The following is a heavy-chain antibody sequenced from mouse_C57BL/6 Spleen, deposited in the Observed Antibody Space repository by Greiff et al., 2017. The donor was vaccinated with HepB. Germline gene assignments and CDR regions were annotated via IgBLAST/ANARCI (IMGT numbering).Heavy chain of an antibody. CDR2: IYPGDGDT. CDR3: ARGFRGNAMDY. Sequence: VQLVESGAELVKPGASVKISCKASGYAFSSYWMNWVKQRPGKGLEWIGQIYPGDGDTNYNGKFKGKATLTADKSSSTAYMQLSSLTSEDSAVYFCARGFRGNAMDYWGQGTSVTVSS. D-gene: IGHD3-3*01. V-gene: IGHV1-80*01. CDR1: GYAFSSYW. J-gene: IGHJ4*01.